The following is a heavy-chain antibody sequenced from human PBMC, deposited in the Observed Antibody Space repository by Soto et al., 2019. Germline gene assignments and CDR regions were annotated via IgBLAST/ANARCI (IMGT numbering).Heavy chain of an antibody. CDR1: GFTFSSYG. CDR3: AKDLKVVTAIYDAFDI. Sequence: VGSLRLSCAASGFTFSSYGMHWVRQAPGKGLEWVAVISYDGSNKYYADSVKGRFTISRDNSKNTLYLQMNSLRAEDTAVYYCAKDLKVVTAIYDAFDIWGQGTMVTVSS. V-gene: IGHV3-30*18. D-gene: IGHD2-21*02. J-gene: IGHJ3*02. CDR2: ISYDGSNK.